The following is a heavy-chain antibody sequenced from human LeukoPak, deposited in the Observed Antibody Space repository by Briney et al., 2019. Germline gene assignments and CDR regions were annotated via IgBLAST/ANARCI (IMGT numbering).Heavy chain of an antibody. CDR2: ISSSGSYI. V-gene: IGHV3-48*03. CDR1: GFAFSIYE. Sequence: GGSLRLSCTASGFAFSIYEMDWVHQAPGKGLEWVSYISSSGSYIQYAESVKGRFTISRDNAEKSLFLQMNSLRDEDTAVYYCARDPGYSSTGVDAFDIWGRGTMVTVSS. CDR3: ARDPGYSSTGVDAFDI. J-gene: IGHJ3*02. D-gene: IGHD6-13*01.